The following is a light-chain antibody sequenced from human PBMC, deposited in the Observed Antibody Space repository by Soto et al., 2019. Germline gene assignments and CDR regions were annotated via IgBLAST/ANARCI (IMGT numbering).Light chain of an antibody. CDR2: DAS. Sequence: EIVLTQSPGTLSLSPGERATLSCRASQSVSNSYLAWYQQKPGQAPRLLIYDASSRATGIPDRFSGSGSGTDFTLTISRLEPEDFAVYFCQQYRSPPYTFGQGTKLEIK. CDR1: QSVSNSY. V-gene: IGKV3-20*01. CDR3: QQYRSPPYT. J-gene: IGKJ2*01.